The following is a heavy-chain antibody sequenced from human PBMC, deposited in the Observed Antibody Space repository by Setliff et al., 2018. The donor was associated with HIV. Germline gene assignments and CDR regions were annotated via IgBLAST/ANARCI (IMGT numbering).Heavy chain of an antibody. Sequence: LRLSCAASGFTFSAHGMHWVRQAPGKGLEWVAFINYDESYEYYADSVKGRVTISRDNSKNTVDLQMNSLRAEDTAVYYCAKDRYYDSSGSPFDYWGQGTLVTVSS. CDR3: AKDRYYDSSGSPFDY. J-gene: IGHJ4*02. D-gene: IGHD3-22*01. CDR1: GFTFSAHG. CDR2: INYDESYE. V-gene: IGHV3-30*02.